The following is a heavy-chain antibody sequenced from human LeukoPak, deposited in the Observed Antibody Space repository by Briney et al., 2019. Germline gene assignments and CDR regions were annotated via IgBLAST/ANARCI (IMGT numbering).Heavy chain of an antibody. J-gene: IGHJ4*02. CDR2: ITSSGDYI. CDR3: ARSGPGVRGVLIDN. CDR1: GFTFTSYS. Sequence: GESLRLSCAASGFTFTSYSMNWVRQAPGKGLEWVSSITSSGDYINYADSMKGRFTISRDNAYNSLYLQMNSLRTEDPAVYYCARSGPGVRGVLIDNWGQGTLVPVSA. D-gene: IGHD3-10*01. V-gene: IGHV3-21*01.